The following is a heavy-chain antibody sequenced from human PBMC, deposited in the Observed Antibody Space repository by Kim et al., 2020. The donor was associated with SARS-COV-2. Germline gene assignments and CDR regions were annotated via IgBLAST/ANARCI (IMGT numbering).Heavy chain of an antibody. V-gene: IGHV4-34*01. CDR2: INHSGST. CDR1: GGSFSGYY. CDR3: ARGVGNPTYFDY. J-gene: IGHJ4*02. D-gene: IGHD4-4*01. Sequence: SETLSLTCAVYGGSFSGYYWSWIRQPPGKGLEWIGEINHSGSTNYNPSLKSRVTISVDTSKNQFSLKLSSVTAADTAVYYCARGVGNPTYFDYWGQGTLVTVS.